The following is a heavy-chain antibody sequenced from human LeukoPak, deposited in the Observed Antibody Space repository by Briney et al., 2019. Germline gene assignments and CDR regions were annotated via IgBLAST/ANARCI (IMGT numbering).Heavy chain of an antibody. J-gene: IGHJ6*02. D-gene: IGHD5-12*01. Sequence: ASVKVSCKESGYTFTTYYMHWVRQAPGQGLEWMGIINPSGGSTSYAQKFQGRVTMTRDTSTSTVYMELSSLRSEDTAVYYCASGSHEGYYYYGMDVWGQGTTVTVSS. V-gene: IGHV1-46*01. CDR3: ASGSHEGYYYYGMDV. CDR2: INPSGGST. CDR1: GYTFTTYY.